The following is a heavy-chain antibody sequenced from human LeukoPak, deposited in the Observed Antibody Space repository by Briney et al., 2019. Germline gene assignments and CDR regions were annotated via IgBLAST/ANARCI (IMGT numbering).Heavy chain of an antibody. Sequence: GGSLRLSCAASGFTFSSYSMNWVRQAPGKGLEWVSYISSSSSTIYYADSVKGRFTISRDNAKNSLYLQMNSLRAEDTAVYYCARDDGYDSSGYYIDYWGQGTLVTVSS. J-gene: IGHJ4*02. CDR1: GFTFSSYS. V-gene: IGHV3-48*04. D-gene: IGHD3-22*01. CDR3: ARDDGYDSSGYYIDY. CDR2: ISSSSSTI.